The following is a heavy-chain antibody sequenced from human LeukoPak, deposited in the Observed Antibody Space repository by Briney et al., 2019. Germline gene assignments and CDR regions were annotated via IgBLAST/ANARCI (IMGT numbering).Heavy chain of an antibody. CDR3: ARGAPGSYCSGGSCPYFDY. Sequence: ASVKVSCKASGYTFTSYDINWVRQATGQGLEWMGWMNPNSGNTGYAQKFQGRVTMTRNTSISTACMELSSLGSEDTAVYYCARGAPGSYCSGGSCPYFDYWGRGTLVAVSS. D-gene: IGHD2-15*01. V-gene: IGHV1-8*01. J-gene: IGHJ4*02. CDR2: MNPNSGNT. CDR1: GYTFTSYD.